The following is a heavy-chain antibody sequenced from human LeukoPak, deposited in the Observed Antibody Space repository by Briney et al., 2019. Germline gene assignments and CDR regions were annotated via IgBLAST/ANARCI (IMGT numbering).Heavy chain of an antibody. CDR3: ARGLLPAYSSGWFGDFDY. Sequence: ASVKVSCKASGYTFTSYYMHWVRQAPGQGLAWMGIINPSGGSTSYAQKFQGRVTMTRDTSTSTVYMELSSLRSEDTAVYYCARGLLPAYSSGWFGDFDYWGQGTLVTVSS. J-gene: IGHJ4*02. CDR2: INPSGGST. CDR1: GYTFTSYY. D-gene: IGHD6-19*01. V-gene: IGHV1-46*01.